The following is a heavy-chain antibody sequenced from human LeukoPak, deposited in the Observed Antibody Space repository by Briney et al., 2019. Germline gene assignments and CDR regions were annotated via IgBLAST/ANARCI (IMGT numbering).Heavy chain of an antibody. J-gene: IGHJ4*02. D-gene: IGHD3-22*01. V-gene: IGHV4-30-2*01. CDR2: IYHSGST. Sequence: SETLSLTCAVSGGSISSGGYSWSWIRQPPGKGLEWIGYIYHSGSTYYNPSLKSRVTISVDRSKHQFSLKLSSVTAADTSVYYCARGDDYYDSSGYSFDYWGQGTLVTVSS. CDR1: GGSISSGGYS. CDR3: ARGDDYYDSSGYSFDY.